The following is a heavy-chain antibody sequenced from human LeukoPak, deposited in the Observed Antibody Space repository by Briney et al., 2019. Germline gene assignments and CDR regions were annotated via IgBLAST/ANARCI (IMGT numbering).Heavy chain of an antibody. CDR1: GGSFSGYC. V-gene: IGHV4-34*01. J-gene: IGHJ6*04. Sequence: SETLSLTCAVYGGSFSGYCWSWIRHPPGKGLEWIWEINHSGSTNYNPSLKSRVTISVDTSKNQFSLKLSSVTAADTAVYYCARCSTSSYYYYGMDVWGKGTTVTVSS. CDR3: ARCSTSSYYYYGMDV. CDR2: INHSGST. D-gene: IGHD2-2*01.